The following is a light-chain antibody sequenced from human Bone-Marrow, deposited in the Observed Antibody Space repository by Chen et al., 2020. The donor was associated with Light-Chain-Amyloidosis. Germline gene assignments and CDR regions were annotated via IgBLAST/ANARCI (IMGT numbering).Light chain of an antibody. CDR2: DAR. V-gene: IGLV3-21*02. J-gene: IGLJ3*02. CDR1: NIGSTS. Sequence: SYVLTQPSSVSVAPGQTATIACGGNNIGSTSVHWYQQKPGQAPLLVVYDARDRPTGSPERLSGANSGNTATLTISRVEAGDEADYYCQVWDRSSDRPVFGGGTKLTVL. CDR3: QVWDRSSDRPV.